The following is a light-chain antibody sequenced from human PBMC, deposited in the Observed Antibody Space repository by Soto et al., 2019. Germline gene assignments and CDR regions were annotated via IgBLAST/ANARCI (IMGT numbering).Light chain of an antibody. CDR3: QQSYSSPVT. V-gene: IGKV1-39*01. CDR1: QNITTY. Sequence: DIQMTQSPFSLSASVGDRVASTCRASQNITTYVNWYQQKPGEAPNLLIYGASNLQSGVPSRFSGSGSGPEFTLTISSLRPEDFATYYCQQSYSSPVTFGQGTRLDIK. J-gene: IGKJ5*01. CDR2: GAS.